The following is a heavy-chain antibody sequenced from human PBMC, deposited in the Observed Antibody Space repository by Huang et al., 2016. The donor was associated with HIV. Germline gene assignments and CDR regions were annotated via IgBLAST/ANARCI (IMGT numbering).Heavy chain of an antibody. CDR2: IHHSGTA. CDR3: ARQGGDCTSISCYLSWFDP. D-gene: IGHD2-2*01. V-gene: IGHV4-39*01. CDR1: GGSVSSRHYY. J-gene: IGHJ5*02. Sequence: QLQLQESGPGLVKPSQNLSLTCTVFGGSVSSRHYYWAWIRQTPGKGLEWSGSIHHSGTAYYNRSLKMRVSIIVDKSKNQFSLEVTSATAADSAIYYCARQGGDCTSISCYLSWFDPWGQGTLVTVSS.